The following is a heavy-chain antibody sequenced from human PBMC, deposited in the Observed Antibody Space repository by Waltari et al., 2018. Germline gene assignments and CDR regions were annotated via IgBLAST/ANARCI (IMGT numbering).Heavy chain of an antibody. V-gene: IGHV3-7*01. Sequence: EVQLVESGGGLVQPGGSLRLPCAAAGFTLRPHWRGWAREAPGKGLEGVATIKQDGSEKYYVDSVKGRFTISRDNAENSLYLQMNSVRAEDTAVYYCGRGGGYCGGDCFDYWGQGTLVTVSS. CDR3: GRGGGYCGGDCFDY. D-gene: IGHD2-21*01. J-gene: IGHJ4*02. CDR1: GFTLRPHW. CDR2: IKQDGSEK.